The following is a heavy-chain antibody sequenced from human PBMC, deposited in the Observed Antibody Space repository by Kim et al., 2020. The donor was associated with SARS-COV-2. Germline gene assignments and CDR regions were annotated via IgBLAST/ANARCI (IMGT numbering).Heavy chain of an antibody. D-gene: IGHD3-10*01. Sequence: LQGRVTITADKSTSTAYMELSSLRSEDTAVYYCAGGYYYGSGSYYTHFDYWGQGTLVTVSS. J-gene: IGHJ4*02. CDR3: AGGYYYGSGSYYTHFDY. V-gene: IGHV1-69*02.